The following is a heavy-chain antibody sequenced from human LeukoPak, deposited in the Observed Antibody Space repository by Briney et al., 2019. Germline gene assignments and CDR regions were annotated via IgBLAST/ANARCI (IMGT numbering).Heavy chain of an antibody. CDR3: ARGDRYDGGGRNWFDP. V-gene: IGHV4-4*07. CDR1: RDSLRRFY. Sequence: SETLSHTRTVSRDSLRRFYWSFIRQPAGKGLERIGRIHTSGTTWYNASLKSRVAMSVDTSKSQFSLRLTSVTAADTAVYYCARGDRYDGGGRNWFDPWGQETLVTVSS. CDR2: IHTSGTT. D-gene: IGHD3-16*01. J-gene: IGHJ5*02.